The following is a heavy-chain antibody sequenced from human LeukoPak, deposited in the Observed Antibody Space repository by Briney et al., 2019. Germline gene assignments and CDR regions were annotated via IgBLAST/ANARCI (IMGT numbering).Heavy chain of an antibody. D-gene: IGHD2-15*01. Sequence: WASVNVSCKGSGYTFTNYAVHWVRQAPGQRLEWLGWINPGNGDTKYSQNFQGRVTVTSDTSAATAYVELNSLTSEDTAVYYCARERWHCRVNCYSVYYYALDVWGQGTTVTVSS. J-gene: IGHJ6*02. CDR3: ARERWHCRVNCYSVYYYALDV. CDR2: INPGNGDT. V-gene: IGHV1-3*01. CDR1: GYTFTNYA.